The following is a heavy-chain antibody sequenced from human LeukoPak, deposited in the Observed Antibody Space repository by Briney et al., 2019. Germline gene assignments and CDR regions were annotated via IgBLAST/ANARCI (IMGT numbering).Heavy chain of an antibody. V-gene: IGHV3-23*01. CDR3: AKFEFGF. J-gene: IGHJ1*01. Sequence: VGALRLSCAVSVFTFSSYVMSWVRPAPGRGREWVSAISGSGGSTYYADSLKGRFTISRENSKNKLYLQMHSVRDEDTAVYYGAKFEFGFWGQGTLVTVSS. D-gene: IGHD3-16*01. CDR1: VFTFSSYV. CDR2: ISGSGGST.